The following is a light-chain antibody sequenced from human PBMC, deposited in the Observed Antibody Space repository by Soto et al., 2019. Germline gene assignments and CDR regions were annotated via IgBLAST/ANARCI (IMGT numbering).Light chain of an antibody. V-gene: IGLV2-14*01. Sequence: QSALTQPASVSGSPGQSITISCTGTSSDIGTYNFVSWYQQHPGKAPKLIIYGVTNRPSGVSNRFSGSKSGNTASLTISGLQSEDEGDYYCSAYTARSTLVFGGGTKVTVL. J-gene: IGLJ3*02. CDR3: SAYTARSTLV. CDR1: SSDIGTYNF. CDR2: GVT.